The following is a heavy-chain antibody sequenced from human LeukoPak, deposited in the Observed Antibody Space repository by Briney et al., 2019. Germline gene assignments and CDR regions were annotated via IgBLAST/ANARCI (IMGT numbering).Heavy chain of an antibody. D-gene: IGHD3-10*01. CDR2: ISNNGGYT. CDR3: ARDRGLVSLFFD. J-gene: IGHJ4*02. Sequence: GGSLRLSCAASGFTFSSPAMSWVRQAPGKGLEWVSAISNNGGYTYYADSVQGRFTISRDNSKSTLCLQMNSLRAEDTAVYYCARDRGLVSLFFDWGQGTLVTVSS. CDR1: GFTFSSPA. V-gene: IGHV3-23*01.